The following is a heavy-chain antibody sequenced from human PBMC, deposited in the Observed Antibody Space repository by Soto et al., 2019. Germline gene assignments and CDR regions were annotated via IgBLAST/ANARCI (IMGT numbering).Heavy chain of an antibody. J-gene: IGHJ6*02. CDR3: AKDRHGDYETYYYYGMDV. Sequence: RGPLSLSWAATGLTFSSYWMHWLRQEQGKWRWWVSRINSDGSSTSYADSVKGRFTISRDNAKNTLYLQMNSLRAEDTAVYYCAKDRHGDYETYYYYGMDVWGQGTTVTVSS. CDR1: GLTFSSYW. D-gene: IGHD4-17*01. V-gene: IGHV3-74*01. CDR2: INSDGSST.